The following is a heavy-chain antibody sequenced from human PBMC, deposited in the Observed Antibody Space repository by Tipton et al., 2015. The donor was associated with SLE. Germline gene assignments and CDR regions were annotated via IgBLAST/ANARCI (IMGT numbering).Heavy chain of an antibody. D-gene: IGHD6-19*01. CDR1: GYSISSGYY. J-gene: IGHJ3*02. Sequence: TLSLTCSVTGYSISSGYYWGWIRQPPGRGLEWIGSFHHKGSSYYSPSLGSRVTMSVDTSKTQFSLKLTSLTAADTAVYYCARDSSGWPSSDAFDIWGQGTMVTASS. CDR2: FHHKGSS. CDR3: ARDSSGWPSSDAFDI. V-gene: IGHV4-38-2*02.